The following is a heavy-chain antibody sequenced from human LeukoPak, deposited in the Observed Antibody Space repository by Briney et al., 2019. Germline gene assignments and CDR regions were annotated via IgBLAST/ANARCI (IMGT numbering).Heavy chain of an antibody. CDR3: ARDKGPISYYYGSGSYLDV. CDR1: GFTFSSYS. J-gene: IGHJ6*04. D-gene: IGHD3-10*01. V-gene: IGHV3-21*01. Sequence: GGSLRLSCAASGFTFSSYSVIWLRQAPGKGLEWVSSINSSSSYIYYAGSVKGRFTISSDNAKKSLYLPINTLRAEDTAVYYCARDKGPISYYYGSGSYLDVWGKGTTVTISA. CDR2: INSSSSYI.